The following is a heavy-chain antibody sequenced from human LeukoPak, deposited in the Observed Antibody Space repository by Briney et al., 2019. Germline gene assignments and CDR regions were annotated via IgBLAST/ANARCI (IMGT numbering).Heavy chain of an antibody. Sequence: SETLSLTCTVSGGSISSYYWSWIRQPPGKGLEWIGYIYYSGSTNYNPSLKSRVTISVDTSKNQFSLKLRSVTAADTAVYYCARDRGPAAAIFDYWGQGTLVTVSS. D-gene: IGHD2-2*01. V-gene: IGHV4-59*01. J-gene: IGHJ4*02. CDR3: ARDRGPAAAIFDY. CDR1: GGSISSYY. CDR2: IYYSGST.